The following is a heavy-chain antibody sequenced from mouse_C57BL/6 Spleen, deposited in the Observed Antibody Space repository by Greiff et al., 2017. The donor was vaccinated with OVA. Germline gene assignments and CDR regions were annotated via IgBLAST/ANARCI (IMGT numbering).Heavy chain of an antibody. Sequence: EVQLQQSGPGLVKPSQSLSLTCSVTGYSITSGYYWNWIRQFPGNKLEWMGYISYDGSNNYNPSLKNRISITRDTSKNQFFLKLNSVTTEDTATYYCARDDGYYDFDYWGQGTTLTVSS. CDR2: ISYDGSN. CDR1: GYSITSGYY. J-gene: IGHJ2*01. V-gene: IGHV3-6*01. CDR3: ARDDGYYDFDY. D-gene: IGHD2-3*01.